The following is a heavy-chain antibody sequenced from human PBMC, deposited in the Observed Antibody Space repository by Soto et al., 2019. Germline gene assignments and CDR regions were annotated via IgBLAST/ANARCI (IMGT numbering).Heavy chain of an antibody. D-gene: IGHD4-17*01. V-gene: IGHV1-2*02. CDR3: AKDGQYGDYGYFFDS. J-gene: IGHJ4*02. CDR1: GYTFIANY. Sequence: ASVKVSCKASGYTFIANYIHWVRQAPGQGPEWMGWINPNSGATTCAQKFQGRLTVTRDTSIATVYMDLSSLKSDDTAMYYCAKDGQYGDYGYFFDSWGQGTPVTVSS. CDR2: INPNSGAT.